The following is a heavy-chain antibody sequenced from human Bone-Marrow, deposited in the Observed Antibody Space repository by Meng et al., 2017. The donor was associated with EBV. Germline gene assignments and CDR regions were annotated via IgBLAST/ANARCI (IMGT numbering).Heavy chain of an antibody. J-gene: IGHJ4*02. V-gene: IGHV1-69*01. CDR1: GGTFRSDA. Sequence: QVQLQQSGAGVKKAGSSVKVSCRTSGGTFRSDAVSWVRQAPGQGLEWMGGLIPMSGSPHYAQKFQDRVTIFADESTSTHSMELTNLRSEDTAMYYCASESGRGFTPDYWGQGTLVTVSS. D-gene: IGHD3-10*01. CDR2: LIPMSGSP. CDR3: ASESGRGFTPDY.